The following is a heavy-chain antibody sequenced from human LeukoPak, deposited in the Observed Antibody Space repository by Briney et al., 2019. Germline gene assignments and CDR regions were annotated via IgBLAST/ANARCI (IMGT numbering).Heavy chain of an antibody. CDR3: ARWAYYDILTGYSPPGDF. CDR1: GGSFSGYY. D-gene: IGHD3-9*01. V-gene: IGHV4-34*01. J-gene: IGHJ4*02. CDR2: INHSGST. Sequence: SETLSRTCAVYGGSFSGYYWSWIRQPPGKGLEWIGEINHSGSTNYNPSLKGRVTISVDTSKSQFSLKLSSVTAADTAVYYCARWAYYDILTGYSPPGDFWGQGTLVTVSS.